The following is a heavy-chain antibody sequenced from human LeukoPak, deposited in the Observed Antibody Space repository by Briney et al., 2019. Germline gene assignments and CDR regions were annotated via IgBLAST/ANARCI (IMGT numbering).Heavy chain of an antibody. CDR1: GFTFSSYA. Sequence: PGGSLRLSCSASGFTFSSYAMHWVRQAPGKGLEYVSAISSNGGSTYYADSVKGRFTISRDNSKNTLYLQMSSLRAEDTAVYYCVKDGDYYDSSGYGRNRGAFDIWGQGTMVTASS. CDR2: ISSNGGST. J-gene: IGHJ3*02. D-gene: IGHD3-22*01. V-gene: IGHV3-64D*06. CDR3: VKDGDYYDSSGYGRNRGAFDI.